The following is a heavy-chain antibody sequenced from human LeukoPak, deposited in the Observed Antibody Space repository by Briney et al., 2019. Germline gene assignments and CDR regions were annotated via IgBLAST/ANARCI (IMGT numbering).Heavy chain of an antibody. Sequence: SETLSLTCTVSGGSVNNYFWSWIRRPPGKGLVWIGYIDDSGNTDYNPSLKSQVSISIAKSKNQFFLKLSSVTAADTAMYYCARSDYYGSGSHTVFDAFDIWGQGTRVTVSS. CDR2: IDDSGNT. J-gene: IGHJ3*02. CDR3: ARSDYYGSGSHTVFDAFDI. D-gene: IGHD3-10*01. V-gene: IGHV4-59*02. CDR1: GGSVNNYF.